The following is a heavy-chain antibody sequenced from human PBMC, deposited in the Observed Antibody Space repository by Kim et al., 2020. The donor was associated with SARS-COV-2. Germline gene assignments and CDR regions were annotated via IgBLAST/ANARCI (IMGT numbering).Heavy chain of an antibody. D-gene: IGHD6-13*01. CDR1: GFTFSSYA. CDR3: AKDRGYSSSWYYFDY. Sequence: GGSLRLSCAASGFTFSSYAMSWVRQAPGKGLEWVSAISGSGGSTYYADSVKGRFTISRDNSKNTLYLQMNSLRAEDTAVYYCAKDRGYSSSWYYFDYWGQGTLVTVSS. J-gene: IGHJ4*02. CDR2: ISGSGGST. V-gene: IGHV3-23*01.